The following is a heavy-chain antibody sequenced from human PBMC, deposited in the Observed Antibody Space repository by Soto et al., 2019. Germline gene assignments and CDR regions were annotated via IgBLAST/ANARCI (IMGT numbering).Heavy chain of an antibody. J-gene: IGHJ4*02. CDR2: INPSGGST. V-gene: IGHV1-46*01. CDR1: GYTFTSYY. Sequence: ASVKVSCKASGYTFTSYYMHWVRQAPGQGLEWMGIINPSGGSTSYAQKFQGRVTMTRDTSTSTVYMELSSLRSEDTAVYYCARARTYYDILTGYQNMVDYWGQGTLVTAPQ. D-gene: IGHD3-9*01. CDR3: ARARTYYDILTGYQNMVDY.